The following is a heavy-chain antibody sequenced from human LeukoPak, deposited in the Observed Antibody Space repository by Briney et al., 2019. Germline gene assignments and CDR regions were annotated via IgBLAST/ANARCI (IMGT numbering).Heavy chain of an antibody. CDR3: ARGELMVFANQFDY. CDR1: GGSISSGDYY. Sequence: SQTLSLTCSVSGGSISSGDYYLSWIRQPPGKGLEWIGYIYYSGSTYYNPSLKSRVTMSVDSSKNQFSLKLSSVTAADTAVYYCARGELMVFANQFDYWGQGTLVTVSS. D-gene: IGHD2-8*01. CDR2: IYYSGST. V-gene: IGHV4-30-4*08. J-gene: IGHJ4*02.